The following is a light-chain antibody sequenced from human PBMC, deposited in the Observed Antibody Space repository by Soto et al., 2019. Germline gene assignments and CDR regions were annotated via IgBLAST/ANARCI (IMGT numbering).Light chain of an antibody. CDR3: QKYDSAPET. CDR2: SAS. Sequence: DIQMPQSPSSLSASVGDRVTITCRASQGISTYLAWYQQKPGKVPKVLIYSASTLQSGVPSRFRGSGSGTDFTLTISSLQPEDVAAYYCQKYDSAPETFGQGTKVEIK. J-gene: IGKJ1*01. CDR1: QGISTY. V-gene: IGKV1-27*01.